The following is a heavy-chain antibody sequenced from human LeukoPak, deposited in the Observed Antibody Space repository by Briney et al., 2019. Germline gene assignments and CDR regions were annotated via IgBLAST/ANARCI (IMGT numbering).Heavy chain of an antibody. CDR2: ISSSSSYT. Sequence: GGSLRLSCAASGFTFSDYYMSWIRQAPGKGLEWVSYISSSSSYTNYADSVKGRFTISRDNAKNSLYLQMNSLRAEDTAVYYCARDFEKASNARWFDPWGQGTLVTVSS. CDR1: GFTFSDYY. J-gene: IGHJ5*02. CDR3: ARDFEKASNARWFDP. V-gene: IGHV3-11*05. D-gene: IGHD2-2*01.